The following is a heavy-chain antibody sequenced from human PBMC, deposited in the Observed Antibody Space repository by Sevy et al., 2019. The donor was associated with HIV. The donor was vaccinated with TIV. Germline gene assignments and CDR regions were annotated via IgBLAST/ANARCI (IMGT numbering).Heavy chain of an antibody. CDR2: IIPIFGTP. Sequence: ASVKVSCKASGDTFSTYGLSWVRQAPGQGLEWMGGIIPIFGTPNYAQKFQGRVTIIADESASTAYMELSSLRSEDTALYYCATEGGVATTGDHDAFDIWGHGTLVTVSS. J-gene: IGHJ3*02. CDR1: GDTFSTYG. V-gene: IGHV1-69*13. D-gene: IGHD7-27*01. CDR3: ATEGGVATTGDHDAFDI.